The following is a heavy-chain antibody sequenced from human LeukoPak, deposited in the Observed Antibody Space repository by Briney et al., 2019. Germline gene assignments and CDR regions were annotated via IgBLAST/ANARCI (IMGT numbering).Heavy chain of an antibody. V-gene: IGHV1-18*01. CDR1: GFPFTSYG. J-gene: IGHJ4*02. D-gene: IGHD6-13*01. CDR3: ARDWRYSSSTEYFDY. CDR2: ISVYNGNT. Sequence: SVKVSCKASGFPFTSYGISWVRQAPGQGLEWMGWISVYNGNTNYAQKLQDRVTMTTDTSTTTAYMELRSLRSDDTAIYYCARDWRYSSSTEYFDYWGQGTLVTASS.